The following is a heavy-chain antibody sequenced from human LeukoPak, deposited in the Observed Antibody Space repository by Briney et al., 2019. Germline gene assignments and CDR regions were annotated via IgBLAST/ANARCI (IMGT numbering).Heavy chain of an antibody. Sequence: SETLSLTCTVSGRSISSYYWSWIRQPAGKRLEWIGRIYSSGSTNYNPSLKSRVTMSVDTPKNQFSLKLSSVTAADHAVYYSARGQYHLLYWYFDRWGRATLVTDSS. V-gene: IGHV4-4*07. D-gene: IGHD2-2*01. CDR2: IYSSGST. CDR3: ARGQYHLLYWYFDR. CDR1: GRSISSYY. J-gene: IGHJ2*01.